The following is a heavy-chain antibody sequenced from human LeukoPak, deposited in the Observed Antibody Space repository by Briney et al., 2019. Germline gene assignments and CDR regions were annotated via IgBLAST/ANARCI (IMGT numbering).Heavy chain of an antibody. Sequence: GGSLRLSCAASGFTFSSYGMHWVRQAPGKGLEWVAVIWYDGSNKYYADSVKGRFTISRDNSKNTLYLQMNSLRAEDTAVYYCARGTPSSSVFEGFDPRGQGTLVTVSS. CDR2: IWYDGSNK. CDR3: ARGTPSSSVFEGFDP. V-gene: IGHV3-33*01. D-gene: IGHD6-6*01. J-gene: IGHJ5*02. CDR1: GFTFSSYG.